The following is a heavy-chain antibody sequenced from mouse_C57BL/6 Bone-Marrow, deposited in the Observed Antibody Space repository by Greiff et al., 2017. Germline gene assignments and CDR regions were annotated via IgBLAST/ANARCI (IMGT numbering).Heavy chain of an antibody. CDR2: ISGGSSTN. CDR1: GFTFSDYG. V-gene: IGHV5-17*01. J-gene: IGHJ3*01. Sequence: EVKLLESGGGLVKPGGSLKLSCAASGFTFSDYGMHWVRQAPEKGLEWVAYISGGSSTNYYADTVKGRFTISRDNAKNTLFLQMTSLRSEDTAMYYCARTELPAWFAYWGQGTLVTVSA. CDR3: ARTELPAWFAY. D-gene: IGHD1-1*01.